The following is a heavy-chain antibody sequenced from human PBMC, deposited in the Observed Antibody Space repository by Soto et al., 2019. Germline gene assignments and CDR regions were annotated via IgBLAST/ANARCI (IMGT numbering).Heavy chain of an antibody. CDR3: ARGRTDYAYFES. V-gene: IGHV3-48*02. CDR1: GIAFNSHT. CDR2: ISSSGSST. D-gene: IGHD3-16*01. J-gene: IGHJ4*02. Sequence: GGSLRLSCAASGIAFNSHTMYWVRQPPGKGLEWVSYISSSGSSTYYADSVKGRFTISRDNARNSLSLQMNGLRDEDTAVYYCARGRTDYAYFESRGQGTLVTVSS.